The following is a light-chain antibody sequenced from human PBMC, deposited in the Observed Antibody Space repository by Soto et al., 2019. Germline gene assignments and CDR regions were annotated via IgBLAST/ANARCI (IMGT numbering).Light chain of an antibody. V-gene: IGLV2-14*01. CDR1: SCDVGGYNY. Sequence: QSVLTQPASVSGSPGQSITISCTGTSCDVGGYNYVSWYQQHPGKAPKLMIYDVSNRPSGVSNRFSGSQSGDTASLTISGLQAEDEADYYCRSYTSSSPLVFGGGTQLTVL. CDR2: DVS. J-gene: IGLJ2*01. CDR3: RSYTSSSPLV.